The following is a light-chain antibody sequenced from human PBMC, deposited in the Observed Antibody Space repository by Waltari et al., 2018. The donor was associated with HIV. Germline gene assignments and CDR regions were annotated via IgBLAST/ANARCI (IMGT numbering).Light chain of an antibody. CDR2: GNN. CDR1: SPTIDSNY. CDR3: AAWGDSLTSFV. J-gene: IGLJ1*01. V-gene: IGLV1-47*01. Sequence: SVLTQAPSAPETRGQRSTTACSASSPTIDSNYLYWYQHLPGTAPKLLIYGNNQRPSGVPDRFSGSKSGTSASLAISGLRSEDEADYYCAAWGDSLTSFVFGAGTKVTVL.